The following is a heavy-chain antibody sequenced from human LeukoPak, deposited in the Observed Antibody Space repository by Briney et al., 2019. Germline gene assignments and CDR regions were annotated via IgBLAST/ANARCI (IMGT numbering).Heavy chain of an antibody. CDR3: AKSHASIWNVYDY. J-gene: IGHJ4*02. D-gene: IGHD1-1*01. CDR2: ITAGGDGT. CDR1: GFTFSGYA. V-gene: IGHV3-23*01. Sequence: GGSLRLSCADSGFTFSGYAMSWVRLAPGKGLEWVSAITAGGDGTYYADSVKGRFTISRDNLKNMVFLQMNSLRAEDTAIYYCAKSHASIWNVYDYWGQGTLVTVSS.